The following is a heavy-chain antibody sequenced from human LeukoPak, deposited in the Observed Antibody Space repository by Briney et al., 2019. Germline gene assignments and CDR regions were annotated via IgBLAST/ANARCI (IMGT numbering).Heavy chain of an antibody. CDR1: GSTFSTYD. CDR3: AKRISGYTFDS. Sequence: GSLRLSCAASGSTFSTYDMSWVRQAPGKGLEWVSAISGSGVYTYYADSVKGRFTISRDNSKNTLYLQMNSLRAEDTAVYYCAKRISGYTFDSWGQGTLVTVSS. J-gene: IGHJ4*02. CDR2: ISGSGVYT. D-gene: IGHD3-22*01. V-gene: IGHV3-23*01.